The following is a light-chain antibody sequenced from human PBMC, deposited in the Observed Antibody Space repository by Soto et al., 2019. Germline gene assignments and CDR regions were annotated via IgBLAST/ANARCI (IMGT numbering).Light chain of an antibody. V-gene: IGKV3-15*01. J-gene: IGKJ5*01. Sequence: EIVMTQSPATLSVSPGERATLSCRASQSVGSSLAWYQQKPGQAPRLLIFGASTRATGIPARFSGSGSGTEFTLTISSLQSEDFAIYHCQQYSTRVTFGQGTRLDIK. CDR1: QSVGSS. CDR3: QQYSTRVT. CDR2: GAS.